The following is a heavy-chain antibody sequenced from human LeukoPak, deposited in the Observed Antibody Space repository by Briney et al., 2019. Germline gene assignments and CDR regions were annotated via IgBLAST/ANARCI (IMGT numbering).Heavy chain of an antibody. Sequence: ASVKVSCKASGYTFTSYYMHWVRQAPGQGLEWMGIINPSGGSTSYAQKFQGRVTMTRDTSTSTAYMELRSLRSDDTAVYYCARHYDSSGTFDYWGQGTLVTVSS. CDR3: ARHYDSSGTFDY. J-gene: IGHJ4*02. CDR2: INPSGGST. CDR1: GYTFTSYY. D-gene: IGHD3-22*01. V-gene: IGHV1-46*01.